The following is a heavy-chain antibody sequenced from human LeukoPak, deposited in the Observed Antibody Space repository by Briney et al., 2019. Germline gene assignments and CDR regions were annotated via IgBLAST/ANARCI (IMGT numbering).Heavy chain of an antibody. V-gene: IGHV3-30*02. J-gene: IGHJ4*02. CDR3: AKRYYGSGRHSFDY. D-gene: IGHD3-10*01. Sequence: PWGSLRLSCAASGLTFSSYGMHSVRQAPGKGLEWVAFIRYDGSNKYYADSVKGRFTISRDNSKNTLYLQMNSLRAEDTAVYYCAKRYYGSGRHSFDYWGQGTLVTVSS. CDR2: IRYDGSNK. CDR1: GLTFSSYG.